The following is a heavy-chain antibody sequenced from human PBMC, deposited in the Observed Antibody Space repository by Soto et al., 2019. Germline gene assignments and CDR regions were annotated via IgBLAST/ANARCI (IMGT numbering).Heavy chain of an antibody. D-gene: IGHD4-4*01. CDR2: MNPKSANT. CDR1: RYTFISYD. CDR3: ARSPSWETTVTPYYFDY. Sequence: QVQLVQSGAEVKKPGASVKVSCKASRYTFISYDINWVRQATGQGLEWMGWMNPKSANTGYAQNCQGRGTMTRNTSISTAYVELSSLRSEDTAVYYCARSPSWETTVTPYYFDYWGQGTLVTVSS. V-gene: IGHV1-8*01. J-gene: IGHJ4*02.